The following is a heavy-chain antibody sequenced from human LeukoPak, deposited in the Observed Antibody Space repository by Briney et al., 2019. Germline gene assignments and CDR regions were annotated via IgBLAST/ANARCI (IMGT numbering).Heavy chain of an antibody. CDR2: IYYTGST. D-gene: IGHD3-10*01. CDR1: GGSISSSSSY. J-gene: IGHJ5*02. V-gene: IGHV4-39*01. Sequence: PSETLSLTCTVSGGSISSSSSYWGWIRQPPGKGLEWIATIYYTGSTNYNPSLKTRVTISLDTSRNQFSLRLTSVTAADTAVYXXXXXXXSYYXTPGDFSWGQGTLVTASS. CDR3: XXXXXSYYXTPGDFS.